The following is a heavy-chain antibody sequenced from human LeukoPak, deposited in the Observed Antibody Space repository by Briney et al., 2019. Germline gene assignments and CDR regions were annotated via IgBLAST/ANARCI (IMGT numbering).Heavy chain of an antibody. CDR3: AKGRPRGTTWGYFDY. V-gene: IGHV3-30*18. J-gene: IGHJ4*02. CDR1: GFTFSSYG. Sequence: GRSLRLSCAASGFTFSSYGMHWVRQAPGKGLEWVAVIWCGGSNKYYADSVKGRFTISRDNSKNTLYLQMNSLRAEDTAVYYCAKGRPRGTTWGYFDYWGQGTLVTVSS. CDR2: IWCGGSNK. D-gene: IGHD1-26*01.